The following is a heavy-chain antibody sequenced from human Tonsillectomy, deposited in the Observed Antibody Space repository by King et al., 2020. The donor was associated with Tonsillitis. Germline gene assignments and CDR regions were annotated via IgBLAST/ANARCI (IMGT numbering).Heavy chain of an antibody. J-gene: IGHJ2*01. CDR2: ISDDGSNK. CDR1: GFTFSNYA. Sequence: VQLVESGGGVVQPGRSLRLSCVASGFTFSNYAMHWVRQAPGKGLEWVAIISDDGSNKYYADSVKGRFTISRDNSKNTLYLQMNSLRAEDTSVYYCANLPYDNNGHPGLFFDLWGRGTLVTVSS. CDR3: ANLPYDNNGHPGLFFDL. V-gene: IGHV3-30*04. D-gene: IGHD3-22*01.